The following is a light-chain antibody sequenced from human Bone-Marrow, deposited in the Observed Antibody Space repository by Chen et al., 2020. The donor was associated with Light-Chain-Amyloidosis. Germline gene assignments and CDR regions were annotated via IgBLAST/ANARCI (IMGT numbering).Light chain of an antibody. Sequence: QSALTQPASVSGSPGQSITISCSGTSSDVGGDNHVSWYQQHPDNAPKLMIYEVTNRPSWVPDRFSGSKSDNTASLTISGLQTEDEGDYGCSSYTITNTLVFGSGTRVTVL. J-gene: IGLJ1*01. CDR2: EVT. CDR1: SSDVGGDNH. CDR3: SSYTITNTLV. V-gene: IGLV2-14*01.